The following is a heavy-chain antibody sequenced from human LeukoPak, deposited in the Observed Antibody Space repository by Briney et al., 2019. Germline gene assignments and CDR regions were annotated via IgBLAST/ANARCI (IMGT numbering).Heavy chain of an antibody. CDR2: VNPNNGDA. V-gene: IGHV1-8*02. Sequence: ASVKVSCKASGYSFTNYDINWVRQAAGQGLEWMGWVNPNNGDAGFSQKFQGRVTLTSNTSLTTAYMELTSLRVEDTAVYYCARDPSGSSSWVRFDYWGQGTLVTVSS. CDR1: GYSFTNYD. CDR3: ARDPSGSSSWVRFDY. J-gene: IGHJ4*02. D-gene: IGHD6-13*01.